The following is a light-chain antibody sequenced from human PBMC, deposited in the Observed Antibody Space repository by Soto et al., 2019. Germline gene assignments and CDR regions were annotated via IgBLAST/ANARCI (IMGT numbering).Light chain of an antibody. CDR1: QTVYSN. CDR2: GAS. J-gene: IGKJ4*01. V-gene: IGKV3-15*01. CDR3: QQYNKWPLT. Sequence: EIVMAQSPATLSVSPGEGATLSCRASQTVYSNLAWHQQKPGQAPRLLIDGASTRATGIPARFSGSGSGTEFTLTISSLQSEDFAVYYCQQYNKWPLTFGGGTKVEIK.